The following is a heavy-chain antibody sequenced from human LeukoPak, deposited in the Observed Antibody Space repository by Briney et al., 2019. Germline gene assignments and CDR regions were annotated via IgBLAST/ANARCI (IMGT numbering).Heavy chain of an antibody. CDR2: IYSGDTT. J-gene: IGHJ5*02. Sequence: PGGSLRLSCVVSGVPVSTNSMTSVRQAPGKGLEWVSVIYSGDTTFYADSVKGRFIISRDSSKNTLYLQMNTLRAEDTAVYYCARGLGNYYESWFEPGGQGALVTVSS. V-gene: IGHV3-53*01. CDR1: GVPVSTNS. D-gene: IGHD3-10*01. CDR3: ARGLGNYYESWFEP.